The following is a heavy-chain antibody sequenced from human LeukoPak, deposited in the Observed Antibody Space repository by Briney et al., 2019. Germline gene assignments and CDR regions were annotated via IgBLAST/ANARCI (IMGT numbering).Heavy chain of an antibody. CDR1: GFTFSSYG. CDR2: IRYDGSNK. V-gene: IGHV3-30*02. D-gene: IGHD6-13*01. Sequence: GGSLRLSCAASGFTFSSYGMHWVRQAPGKGLEWVAFIRYDGSNKYYADSVKGRFTISRDNSKNTLYLQMNSLRAEDTAVYYCAKDPPVAAAGTSPRKSAFVDYWGQGTLVTVSS. J-gene: IGHJ4*02. CDR3: AKDPPVAAAGTSPRKSAFVDY.